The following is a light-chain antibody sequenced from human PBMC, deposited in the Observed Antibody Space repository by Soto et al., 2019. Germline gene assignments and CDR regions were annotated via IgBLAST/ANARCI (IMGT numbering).Light chain of an antibody. CDR3: HQFNSYFPT. CDR2: TAS. J-gene: IGKJ1*01. CDR1: QSISSW. V-gene: IGKV1-5*03. Sequence: DIQMTQSPSTLSASVGDRATITCRASQSISSWLAWYQQKPGKAPSVLIYTASRLESAVPSRFSGSGSGTEFTLTLSSLQPDDSAIYYCHQFNSYFPTFGQGTKVEVK.